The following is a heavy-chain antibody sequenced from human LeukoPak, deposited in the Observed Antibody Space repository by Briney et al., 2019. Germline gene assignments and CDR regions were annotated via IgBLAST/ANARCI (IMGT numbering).Heavy chain of an antibody. CDR2: IIPIFGIA. V-gene: IGHV1-69*04. Sequence: SVKVSCKASGGTFSSYAISWVRQAPGQGLEWMGRIIPIFGIANYAQKFQGRVTITADKSTSTAYMELSSLRSEDTAVYYCARANFLSVGESKNGMDVWGQGTTVTVSS. D-gene: IGHD3-10*01. CDR3: ARANFLSVGESKNGMDV. CDR1: GGTFSSYA. J-gene: IGHJ6*02.